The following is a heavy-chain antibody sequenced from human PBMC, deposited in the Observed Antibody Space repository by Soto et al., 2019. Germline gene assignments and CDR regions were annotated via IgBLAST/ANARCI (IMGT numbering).Heavy chain of an antibody. CDR1: GYTLTELS. CDR2: FDPEDGET. J-gene: IGHJ4*02. CDR3: ATPGGKDTAMVTGLGFDY. V-gene: IGHV1-24*01. D-gene: IGHD5-18*01. Sequence: QVQLVQSGAEVKKPGASVKVSCKVSGYTLTELSMHWVRQAPGKGLEWMGGFDPEDGETIYAQKFQGRVTMTEDTSTDTAYMELSSLRSEGTAVYYCATPGGKDTAMVTGLGFDYWGQGTLVTVSS.